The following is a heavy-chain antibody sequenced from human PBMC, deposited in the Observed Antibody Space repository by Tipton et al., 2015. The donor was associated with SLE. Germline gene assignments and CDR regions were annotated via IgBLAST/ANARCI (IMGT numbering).Heavy chain of an antibody. CDR2: VSYSGST. CDR3: ARDTITMVRGVRYYYYGVDV. CDR1: GGSISSYY. J-gene: IGHJ6*02. V-gene: IGHV4-59*01. Sequence: TLSLTCTVSGGSISSYYWTWIRQPPGKGLEWIGHVSYSGSTNYNASLKSRVTISVDTSRNQFSLKLTSVTAADTAVYYCARDTITMVRGVRYYYYGVDVWGQGTTVTVSS. D-gene: IGHD3-10*01.